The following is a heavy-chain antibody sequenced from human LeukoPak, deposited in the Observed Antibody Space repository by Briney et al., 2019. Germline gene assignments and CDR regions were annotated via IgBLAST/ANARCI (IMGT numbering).Heavy chain of an antibody. J-gene: IGHJ4*02. Sequence: GGSLRLSCAASGFTFSTYNMNWVRQAPGKGLEWVSSITSSSASIYYADSVKGRFTLSRDNAKNSLYLQMNSLRAEDTAVYYWARGGGGGIYWGQGTLVTVSS. V-gene: IGHV3-21*01. CDR3: ARGGGGGIY. CDR2: ITSSSASI. D-gene: IGHD3-16*01. CDR1: GFTFSTYN.